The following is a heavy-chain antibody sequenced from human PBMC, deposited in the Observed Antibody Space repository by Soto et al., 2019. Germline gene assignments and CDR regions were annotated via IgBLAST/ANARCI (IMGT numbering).Heavy chain of an antibody. CDR3: ARGDYGDYVGTVSG. D-gene: IGHD4-17*01. Sequence: PGGSLRLSSAASGFTFSSYSMHWVRQAPGKGLEWVAVIWYDGSNKYYADSVKGRFTISRDNSKNTLYLQMNSLRAEDTAVYYCARGDYGDYVGTVSGWGQGT. CDR1: GFTFSSYS. J-gene: IGHJ4*02. V-gene: IGHV3-33*01. CDR2: IWYDGSNK.